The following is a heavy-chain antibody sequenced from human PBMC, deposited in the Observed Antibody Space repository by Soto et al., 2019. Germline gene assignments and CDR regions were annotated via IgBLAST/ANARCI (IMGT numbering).Heavy chain of an antibody. CDR1: GGSISSGGYS. J-gene: IGHJ6*01. Sequence: QLQLQESGSGLVKPSQTLSLTCAVSGGSISSGGYSWSWRRQPPGKGLEWIGYIYHSGTTYYNPSLKSRVTISVDRSKNQCTLKLSSVTAADAAVYYCARAHYGDYGYGMDVWGQGTTVSVSS. CDR3: ARAHYGDYGYGMDV. V-gene: IGHV4-30-2*01. D-gene: IGHD4-17*01. CDR2: IYHSGTT.